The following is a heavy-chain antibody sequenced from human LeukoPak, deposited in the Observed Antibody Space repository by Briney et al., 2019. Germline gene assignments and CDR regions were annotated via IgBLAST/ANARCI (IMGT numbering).Heavy chain of an antibody. CDR2: VYYSGST. Sequence: PSETLSLTCTVSGGSISSSSYYWGWIRQPPGKGLEWIGNVYYSGSTYYNPSLKSRLSISVDTSKNQFSLKLNSVTAADTAVYYCARYCSGGNCYSDAFDIWGQGTMVTVSS. J-gene: IGHJ3*02. CDR1: GGSISSSSYY. D-gene: IGHD2-15*01. CDR3: ARYCSGGNCYSDAFDI. V-gene: IGHV4-39*07.